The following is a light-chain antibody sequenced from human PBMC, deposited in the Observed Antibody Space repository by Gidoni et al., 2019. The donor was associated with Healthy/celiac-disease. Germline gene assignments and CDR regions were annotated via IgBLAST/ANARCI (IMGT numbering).Light chain of an antibody. CDR1: SSNIGAGYD. J-gene: IGLJ2*01. Sequence: QSVLTQPPSVSGAPRQRVTLSCTGSSSNIGAGYDVHWYQQLPGTAPKLLIYGNSNRPSGVPDRFSGSKSGTSASLAITGLQAEDEADYYCQSYDSSLSGPVVFGGGTKLTVL. CDR2: GNS. CDR3: QSYDSSLSGPVV. V-gene: IGLV1-40*01.